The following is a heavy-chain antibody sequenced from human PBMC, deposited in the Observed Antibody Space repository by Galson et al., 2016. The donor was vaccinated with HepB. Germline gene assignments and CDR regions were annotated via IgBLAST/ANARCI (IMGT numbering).Heavy chain of an antibody. J-gene: IGHJ6*02. CDR1: GFVFSRYA. D-gene: IGHD6-13*01. V-gene: IGHV3-23*01. CDR2: IRDSGVVT. CDR3: AKRGAAADTLPYYYTLDF. Sequence: SLRLSCAASGFVFSRYAMTWVRQAPGKGLEWVAAIRDSGVVTYYADSVKGRFTISRDNPKNTLYLQMNSLRAEDTAVYYCAKRGAAADTLPYYYTLDFWGQGTTVTVSS.